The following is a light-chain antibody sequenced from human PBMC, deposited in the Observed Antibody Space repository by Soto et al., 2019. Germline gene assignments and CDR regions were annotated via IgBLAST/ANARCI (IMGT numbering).Light chain of an antibody. CDR2: AAS. CDR1: QAIGVW. CDR3: QHYNSYSEA. V-gene: IGKV1D-16*01. Sequence: DIQMTQSPSSVSASVGDRVTITCRASQAIGVWLAWYQQKPGKAPDLLIYAASHLHSGVPSRFSGSGSGTEFTLTISSLQPDDFATYYCQHYNSYSEAFGQGTKVELK. J-gene: IGKJ1*01.